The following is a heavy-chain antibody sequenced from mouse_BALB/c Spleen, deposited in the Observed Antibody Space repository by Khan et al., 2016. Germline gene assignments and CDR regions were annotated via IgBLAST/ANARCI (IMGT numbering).Heavy chain of an antibody. CDR1: GFNIKDYY. CDR3: ALDGSWFAY. D-gene: IGHD2-3*01. Sequence: VQLQQSGAELVRPGALVKLSCKASGFNIKDYYMHWVKQRPEQGLEWIGWIDPENGITIYDPKFQGKASITADTSSNTAYLQLSSLTSEDTAVYYCALDGSWFAYWGQGTLVTVSA. CDR2: IDPENGIT. J-gene: IGHJ3*01. V-gene: IGHV14-1*02.